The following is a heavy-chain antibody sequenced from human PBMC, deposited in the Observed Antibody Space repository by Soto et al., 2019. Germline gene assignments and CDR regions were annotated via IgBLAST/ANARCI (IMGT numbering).Heavy chain of an antibody. V-gene: IGHV4-59*01. Sequence: QVQLQQSGPGLVKPSETLSLTCTVSGGSISSYYWSWIRQPPGKGLDWIGYIYYTEKTNYNPSLKSRVTISVDTSQNQFSLKLRSVTAAHTGVYFCARARFQLLHPYYYGMDVWGQGTAVPVSS. D-gene: IGHD2-15*01. J-gene: IGHJ6*02. CDR2: IYYTEKT. CDR3: ARARFQLLHPYYYGMDV. CDR1: GGSISSYY.